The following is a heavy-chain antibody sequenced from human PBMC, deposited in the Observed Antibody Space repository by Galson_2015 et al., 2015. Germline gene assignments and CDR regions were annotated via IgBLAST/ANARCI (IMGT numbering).Heavy chain of an antibody. J-gene: IGHJ4*02. D-gene: IGHD6-19*01. CDR2: INWNSSNI. Sequence: SLRLSCAASEFTFDDYAMHWVRQAPGKALEWVSDINWNSSNICYADSVKGRFTISRDNAKNSLYLQMNSLRADDTDLYYCAKERGPYSSGWSIDYWGQGTLVTVSS. CDR1: EFTFDDYA. V-gene: IGHV3-9*01. CDR3: AKERGPYSSGWSIDY.